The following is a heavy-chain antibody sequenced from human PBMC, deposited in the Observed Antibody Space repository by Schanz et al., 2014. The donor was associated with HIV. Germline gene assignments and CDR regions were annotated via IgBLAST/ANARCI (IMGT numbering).Heavy chain of an antibody. D-gene: IGHD6-6*01. J-gene: IGHJ6*02. CDR3: ARDRQPSSYRGLDV. CDR1: GFTFSDYY. V-gene: IGHV3-11*01. Sequence: QEQLVESGEGLVKPGGSLRLSCAASGFTFSDYYMSWIRQAPGKGLEWVSYIGSSSITKYYADSVKGRFTISRDSAKNSLYLQMNSLRVDDTAVYYCARDRQPSSYRGLDVWGQGTTVTVSS. CDR2: IGSSSITK.